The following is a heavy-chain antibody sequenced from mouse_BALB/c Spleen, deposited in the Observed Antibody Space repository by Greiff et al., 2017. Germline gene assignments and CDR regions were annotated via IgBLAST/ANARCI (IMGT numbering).Heavy chain of an antibody. CDR1: GFTFSSFG. Sequence: EVKLMESGGGLVQPGGSRKLSCAASGFTFSSFGMHWVRQAPEKGLEWVAYISSGSSTIYYADTVKGRFTISRDNAKNTLYLQMSSLKSEDTAMYYCTRERDLWFAYWGQGTLVTVSA. J-gene: IGHJ3*01. V-gene: IGHV5-17*03. CDR2: ISSGSSTI. CDR3: TRERDLWFAY.